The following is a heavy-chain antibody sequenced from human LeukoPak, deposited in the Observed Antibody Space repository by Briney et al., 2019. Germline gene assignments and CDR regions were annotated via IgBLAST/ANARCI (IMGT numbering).Heavy chain of an antibody. CDR1: GYTFTGYY. V-gene: IGHV1-2*02. J-gene: IGHJ6*03. Sequence: APVKVSCKASGYTFTGYYMHWVRQAPGQGLEWMGWINPNSGGTNYAQKFQGRVTMTRDTSISTAYMELSRLRSDDTAVYYCAAGSSSHYTPNYYMDVWGKGTTVTVSS. CDR2: INPNSGGT. CDR3: AAGSSSHYTPNYYMDV. D-gene: IGHD2-2*02.